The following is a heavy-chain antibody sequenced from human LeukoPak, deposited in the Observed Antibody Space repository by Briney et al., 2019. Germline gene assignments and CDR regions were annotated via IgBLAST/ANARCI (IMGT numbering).Heavy chain of an antibody. CDR2: ISWNSGSI. J-gene: IGHJ3*02. CDR1: GFTFDDYA. D-gene: IGHD1-26*01. V-gene: IGHV3-9*01. Sequence: PGGSLRLSCAASGFTFDDYAMRWVRQAPGKGLEWVSGISWNSGSIGYADSVKGRFTISRDNAKNSLYLQMNSLRAEDTALYYCASPLALCGHSRYSGSYCYAFDIWGQGTMVTVSS. CDR3: ASPLALCGHSRYSGSYCYAFDI.